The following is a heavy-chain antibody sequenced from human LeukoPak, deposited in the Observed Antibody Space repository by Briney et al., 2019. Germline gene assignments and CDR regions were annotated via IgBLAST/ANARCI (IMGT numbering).Heavy chain of an antibody. V-gene: IGHV3-74*01. D-gene: IGHD3-22*01. CDR1: EFTFNNYW. Sequence: GGSLRLSCAASEFTFNNYWMHWVRQAPGKGLVWVSRIKNDGKITTYGDSVKGRFTISRDSSKNTLYLQMNSLRAEDTAVYYCAKEAPYSYDRSGYYYDYWGQGTLVTVSS. CDR3: AKEAPYSYDRSGYYYDY. J-gene: IGHJ4*02. CDR2: IKNDGKIT.